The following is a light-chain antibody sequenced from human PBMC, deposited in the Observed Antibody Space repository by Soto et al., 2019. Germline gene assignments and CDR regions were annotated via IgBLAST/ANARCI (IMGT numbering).Light chain of an antibody. CDR1: QSVRTK. J-gene: IGKJ5*01. CDR2: GAS. Sequence: EIFMTQSPDTLYVSQWEGATLSWRASQSVRTKLAWYQQKAGQAPRLLIYGASTRATGIPDRFSGSGSGTEFTLTISSLQSEDFAVYYCQQYNSWPPITFGQGTRLEIK. V-gene: IGKV3-15*01. CDR3: QQYNSWPPIT.